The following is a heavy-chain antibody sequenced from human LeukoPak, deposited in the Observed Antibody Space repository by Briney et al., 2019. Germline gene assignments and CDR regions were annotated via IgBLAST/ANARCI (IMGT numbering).Heavy chain of an antibody. Sequence: GESLKISCKASGYNFTNYWIGWVRQMPGKGLEWMGIIYPSDSDIRYSPSFQGQVTISADKSINTAYLQWSSLKASDTAIYYCARAGTSNYRFFDSWGQGTLVTVSS. J-gene: IGHJ4*02. CDR3: ARAGTSNYRFFDS. D-gene: IGHD4-11*01. V-gene: IGHV5-51*01. CDR1: GYNFTNYW. CDR2: IYPSDSDI.